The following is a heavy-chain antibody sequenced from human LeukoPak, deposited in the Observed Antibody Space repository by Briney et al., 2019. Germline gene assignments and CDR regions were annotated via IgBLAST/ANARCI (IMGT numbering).Heavy chain of an antibody. J-gene: IGHJ4*02. CDR1: GFTFSNYW. V-gene: IGHV3-7*01. CDR3: ARVDCSANSCYSGFDY. Sequence: GGSLRLSCAASGFTFSNYWMTWVRQAPGKGLEWVANINPGGSDQFYVDSLKGRFTISRDNAKNLLYLQMNSMRAEDTAVYYCARVDCSANSCYSGFDYWGQGTLVTVSS. CDR2: INPGGSDQ. D-gene: IGHD2-15*01.